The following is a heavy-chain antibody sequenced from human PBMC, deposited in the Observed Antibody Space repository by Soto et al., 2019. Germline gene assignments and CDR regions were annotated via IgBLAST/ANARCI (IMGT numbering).Heavy chain of an antibody. D-gene: IGHD6-13*01. V-gene: IGHV1-69*13. CDR2: IIPVFGPA. J-gene: IGHJ4*02. Sequence: ASVKVSCKASGVTLKNSALSWVRQAPGQGLEWMGGIIPVFGPALYAQKFQGRVTITADESTNTAFLDVSSLRSEDTAVYYCGRGGSWAKVDSWGPGTLVTVSS. CDR1: GVTLKNSA. CDR3: GRGGSWAKVDS.